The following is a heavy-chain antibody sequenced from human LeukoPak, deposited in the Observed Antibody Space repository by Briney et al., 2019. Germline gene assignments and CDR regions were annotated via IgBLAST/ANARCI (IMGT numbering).Heavy chain of an antibody. D-gene: IGHD6-13*01. CDR1: GFTFSSYA. CDR3: AKDGSSWYGSDYFDY. Sequence: GGSLRLSCAASGFTFSSYAMSWVRQAPGKGLEWASAISGSGGSTYYADSVKGRFTISRDNSKNTLYLQMNSLRAEDTAVYYCAKDGSSWYGSDYFDYWGQGTLVTVSS. J-gene: IGHJ4*02. V-gene: IGHV3-23*01. CDR2: ISGSGGST.